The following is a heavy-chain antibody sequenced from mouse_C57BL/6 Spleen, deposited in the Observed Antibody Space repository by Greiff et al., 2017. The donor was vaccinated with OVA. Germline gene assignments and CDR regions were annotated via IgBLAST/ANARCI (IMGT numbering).Heavy chain of an antibody. CDR1: GYAFSSSW. D-gene: IGHD1-1*01. CDR2: IYPGDGDT. CDR3: ARRYYEAMDY. Sequence: QVQLQQSGPELVKPGASVKISCKASGYAFSSSWMNWVKQRPGKGLEWIGRIYPGDGDTNYNGKFTGKATLTADKSSSTAYMQLSSLTSDDSAVYFCARRYYEAMDYWGQGTSVTVSS. J-gene: IGHJ4*01. V-gene: IGHV1-82*01.